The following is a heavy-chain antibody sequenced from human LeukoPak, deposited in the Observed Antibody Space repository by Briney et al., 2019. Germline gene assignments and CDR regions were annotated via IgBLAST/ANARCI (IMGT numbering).Heavy chain of an antibody. V-gene: IGHV1-69*05. J-gene: IGHJ5*02. CDR3: ARDKFRYSSSWYWFDP. CDR1: GYTFTSYA. Sequence: SVKVSCKASGYTFTSYAISWVRQAPGQGLEWMGGIIPIFGTANYAQKFQGRVTITTDESTSTAYMELSSLRSEDTAVYYCARDKFRYSSSWYWFDPWGQGTLVTVSS. D-gene: IGHD6-13*01. CDR2: IIPIFGTA.